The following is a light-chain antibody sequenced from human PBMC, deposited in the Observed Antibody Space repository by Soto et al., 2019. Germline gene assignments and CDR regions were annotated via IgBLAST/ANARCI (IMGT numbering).Light chain of an antibody. CDR2: SNK. CDR1: SSNIGTNT. V-gene: IGLV1-44*01. J-gene: IGLJ1*01. Sequence: QSVLTQPPSASGTPGQGVTISCSGGSSNIGTNTVDWYQQLPGTAPKLLIYSNKQRPSGVPDRFSGSKSGTSASLAISGLQSEDEADYYCAAWDDSLRGQVFGTGTKVTVL. CDR3: AAWDDSLRGQV.